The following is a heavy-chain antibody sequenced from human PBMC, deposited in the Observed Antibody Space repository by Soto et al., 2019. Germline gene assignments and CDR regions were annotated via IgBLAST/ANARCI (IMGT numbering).Heavy chain of an antibody. CDR2: INAHSGGT. Sequence: ASVKVSCKASGFSFTGYYIHWLRQAPGQGLEWMGWINAHSGGTQYAQKFQGRVTLTRDTSIATAYLTLTSLTSDDTALYYCAKDLTRQLAYWLDPWGQGTQVTVSS. D-gene: IGHD6-6*01. V-gene: IGHV1-2*02. CDR3: AKDLTRQLAYWLDP. J-gene: IGHJ5*02. CDR1: GFSFTGYY.